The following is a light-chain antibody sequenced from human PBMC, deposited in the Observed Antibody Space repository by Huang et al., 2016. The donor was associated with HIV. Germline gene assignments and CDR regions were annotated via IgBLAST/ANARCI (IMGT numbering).Light chain of an antibody. CDR1: QNINTF. CDR3: QQTYRTPYT. V-gene: IGKV1-39*01. J-gene: IGKJ2*01. Sequence: DIQMTQSPSSLSTFVGDRVTITCRASQNINTFVHWYQEKPGKAPRLLIYSASSLEHGVPERFSGSASGTEFTLTVSSVQPDDSATYYCQQTYRTPYTFGQGTKLDI. CDR2: SAS.